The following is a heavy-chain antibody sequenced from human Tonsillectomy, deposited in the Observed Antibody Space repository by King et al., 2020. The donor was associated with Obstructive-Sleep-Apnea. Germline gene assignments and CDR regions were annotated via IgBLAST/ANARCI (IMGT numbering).Heavy chain of an antibody. Sequence: VQLVESGGGLVKPGGSLRLSCAASGFTFSSYSMNWVRQAPGKGLEWVSSISSSSSYIYYADSVKGRFTISRDNAKNSLYLQMNSLRAEDTAVYYCARATYSSGWTFDYWGQGTLVTVSS. D-gene: IGHD6-19*01. V-gene: IGHV3-21*01. CDR1: GFTFSSYS. J-gene: IGHJ4*02. CDR2: ISSSSSYI. CDR3: ARATYSSGWTFDY.